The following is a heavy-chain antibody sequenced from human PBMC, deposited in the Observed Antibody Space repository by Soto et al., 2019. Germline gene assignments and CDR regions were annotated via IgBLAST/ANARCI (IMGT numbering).Heavy chain of an antibody. J-gene: IGHJ3*02. D-gene: IGHD2-15*01. CDR1: GFTFSSYG. Sequence: QVQLLESGGGVVQPGRSLRLSCAASGFTFSSYGMHWVRQAPGKGLEWVAVIWYDGSNKYYADSVKGRFTISRDNSKNTLYLQMNSLRAEDTAVYYCALLRGYCSGGSYPQDAFDIWGQGTMVTVSS. CDR3: ALLRGYCSGGSYPQDAFDI. V-gene: IGHV3-33*01. CDR2: IWYDGSNK.